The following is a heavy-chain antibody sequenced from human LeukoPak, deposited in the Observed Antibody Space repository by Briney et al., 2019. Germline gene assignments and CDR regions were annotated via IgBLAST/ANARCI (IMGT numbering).Heavy chain of an antibody. J-gene: IGHJ4*02. D-gene: IGHD2-2*01. CDR3: AREDCSSTSCYRANDY. CDR1: GFTFSDYY. V-gene: IGHV3-11*04. CDR2: ISSSGSTI. Sequence: GGSLRLSCAASGFTFSDYYMSWIRQAPGKGLEWVSYISSSGSTIYYADSVKGRFTISRDNAKNSLYLQMNSLRAEDTAVYYCAREDCSSTSCYRANDYWGQGTLVTVS.